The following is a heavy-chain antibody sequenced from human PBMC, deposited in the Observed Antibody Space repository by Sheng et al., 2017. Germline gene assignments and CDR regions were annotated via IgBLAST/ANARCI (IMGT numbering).Heavy chain of an antibody. Sequence: QIQLVQSGAEVKEPGSSVKVSCKPSRGSFNAYGISWVRQAPGHGLEWVGVIIPVGRRANYAQKFQDRVTITADESTSTVYMEATSLRPEDTAVYYCARLAYSDYDWGLGTLVTVSS. J-gene: IGHJ4*02. CDR3: ARLAYSDYD. CDR1: RGSFNAYG. D-gene: IGHD4-17*01. V-gene: IGHV1-69*13. CDR2: IIPVGRRA.